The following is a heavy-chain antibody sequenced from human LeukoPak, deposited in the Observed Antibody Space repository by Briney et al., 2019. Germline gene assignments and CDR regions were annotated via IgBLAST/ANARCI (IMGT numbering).Heavy chain of an antibody. D-gene: IGHD5-18*01. J-gene: IGHJ6*03. CDR2: IYHGGRT. CDR3: ARGSRGYTYGWPYYYMDV. V-gene: IGHV4-30-2*01. Sequence: SETLSLTCAVSGASIDAAGYSWDWLRQAPGKDLEWIGNIYHGGRTSDKSSLKSRVTISVDTSKNHFSLKLTSVTTADTAVYYCARGSRGYTYGWPYYYMDVWGKGTPVTVSS. CDR1: GASIDAAGYS.